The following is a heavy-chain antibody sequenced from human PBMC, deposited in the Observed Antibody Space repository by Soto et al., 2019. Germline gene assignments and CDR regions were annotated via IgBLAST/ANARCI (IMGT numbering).Heavy chain of an antibody. D-gene: IGHD2-15*01. CDR2: IFPGDSDA. J-gene: IGHJ6*02. CDR3: ARGYFYFYALDV. Sequence: GESLKISCKGSGYTFASYWIAWVRQMPGKGLEWMGIIFPGDSDAKYSPSFQGQVSFSADKSTSTAYLQWTSLKASDTAMYYCARGYFYFYALDVWGQGTEVTVSS. CDR1: GYTFASYW. V-gene: IGHV5-51*01.